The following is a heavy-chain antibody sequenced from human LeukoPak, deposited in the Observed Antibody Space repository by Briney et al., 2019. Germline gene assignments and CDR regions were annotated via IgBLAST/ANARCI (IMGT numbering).Heavy chain of an antibody. Sequence: GGTLRLSCAASGFTFSSYGMSWVRQAPGKGLEWVSAISGSGGSTYYADSVKGRFTISRDNSKNTLYLQMNSLRAEDTAVYYCAEDTTGSYQRAFDYWGQGTLVTVSS. CDR3: AEDTTGSYQRAFDY. J-gene: IGHJ4*02. CDR2: ISGSGGST. D-gene: IGHD1-1*01. V-gene: IGHV3-23*01. CDR1: GFTFSSYG.